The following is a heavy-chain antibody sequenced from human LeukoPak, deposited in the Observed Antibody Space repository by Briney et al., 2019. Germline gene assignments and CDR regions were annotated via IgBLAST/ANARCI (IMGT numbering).Heavy chain of an antibody. V-gene: IGHV4-59*12. D-gene: IGHD3-10*01. J-gene: IGHJ6*02. CDR1: GGSLSSYY. CDR3: ARGPTMAGYYYYYYGTDV. Sequence: SETLSLTCTVSGGSLSSYYWSWIRQPPGKGLEWIGYIYYSGSTNYNPSLKSRVTISVDTSKNQFSLKLSSVTAADTAVYYCARGPTMAGYYYYYYGTDVWGQGTTVTVSS. CDR2: IYYSGST.